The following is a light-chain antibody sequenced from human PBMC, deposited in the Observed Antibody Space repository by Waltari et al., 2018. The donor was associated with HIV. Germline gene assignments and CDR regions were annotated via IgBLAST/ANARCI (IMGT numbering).Light chain of an antibody. J-gene: IGKJ4*01. CDR2: GSF. CDR3: QQYYGVPLT. V-gene: IGKV1-NL1*01. Sequence: DIQMTQSPSSLSAALADTVTTSCRASQDISNSVSWFQQQPGKAPKLLVHGSFILQRGVPSRFSGSGSGTDYTLTISGLQSDDFATYFCQQYYGVPLTFGGGTRVDI. CDR1: QDISNS.